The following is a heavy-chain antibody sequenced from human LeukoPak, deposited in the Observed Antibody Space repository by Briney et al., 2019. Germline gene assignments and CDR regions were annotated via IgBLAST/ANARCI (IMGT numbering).Heavy chain of an antibody. V-gene: IGHV3-66*01. CDR3: ARGGASSGYFDFDY. Sequence: GGSLRLSCAASGFTFSSYAMSWVRQAPGKGLEWVSVIYSGGSTYYADSVKGRFTISRDNSKNTLYLQMNSLRAEDTAVYYCARGGASSGYFDFDYWGQGTLVTVSS. CDR1: GFTFSSYA. CDR2: IYSGGST. J-gene: IGHJ4*02. D-gene: IGHD3-22*01.